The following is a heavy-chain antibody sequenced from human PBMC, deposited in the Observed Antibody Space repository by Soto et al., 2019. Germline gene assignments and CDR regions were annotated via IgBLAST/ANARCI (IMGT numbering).Heavy chain of an antibody. V-gene: IGHV3-53*04. D-gene: IGHD2-15*01. CDR3: ARVGYCSGGSCYDEAFDI. CDR1: GFTVSSNY. Sequence: EVQLVESGGGLVQPGGSLRLSCAASGFTVSSNYMSWVRQAPGKGLEWVSVVYSGGSTYYADSVKGRFTISRHNSKYTLYLQMNNLRAEDTAVYYCARVGYCSGGSCYDEAFDIWDQGTMVTVSS. CDR2: VYSGGST. J-gene: IGHJ3*02.